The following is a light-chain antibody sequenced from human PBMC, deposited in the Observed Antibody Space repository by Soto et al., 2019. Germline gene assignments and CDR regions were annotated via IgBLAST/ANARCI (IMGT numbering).Light chain of an antibody. Sequence: DILLTQSPGTLSLSPGERATLSCRASQSVSSTILGWYQQQPGQAPRLLIYGASSRATGIPDRFSGSGSGTDFSLTISRLEPEDFAVYYCQQYCYSPRTFGQGTKVEIK. V-gene: IGKV3-20*01. J-gene: IGKJ1*01. CDR1: QSVSSTI. CDR3: QQYCYSPRT. CDR2: GAS.